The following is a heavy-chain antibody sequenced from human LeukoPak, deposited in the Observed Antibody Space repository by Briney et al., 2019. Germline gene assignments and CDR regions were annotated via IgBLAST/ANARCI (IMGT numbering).Heavy chain of an antibody. Sequence: PSETLSLTCPVSGGSISSYYWSWIRQPPGKGLEWIGYIYYSGSTNYNPSLKSRVTISVDTSKNQFSLKLSSVTAADTAVYYCARDRAVEMATIQEGFDTWGQGTMVTVSS. D-gene: IGHD5-24*01. CDR1: GGSISSYY. CDR3: ARDRAVEMATIQEGFDT. J-gene: IGHJ3*02. V-gene: IGHV4-59*01. CDR2: IYYSGST.